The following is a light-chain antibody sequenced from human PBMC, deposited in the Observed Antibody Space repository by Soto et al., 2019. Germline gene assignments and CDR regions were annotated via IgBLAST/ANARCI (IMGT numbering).Light chain of an antibody. J-gene: IGKJ2*01. V-gene: IGKV1-6*01. CDR1: QGIRND. CDR3: LQDYNYPYT. Sequence: AIQMTQYPSPLSASVGDRVTITCRASQGIRNDLGWYQQKPGKAPKLLIYAASSLQSGVPSRFSGSGSGTDFTLTISSLQPEDYATYYCLQDYNYPYTFGQGTKLEIK. CDR2: AAS.